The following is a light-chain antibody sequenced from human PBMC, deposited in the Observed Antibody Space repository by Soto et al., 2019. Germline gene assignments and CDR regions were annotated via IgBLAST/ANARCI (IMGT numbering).Light chain of an antibody. CDR3: TSYADSSPVV. Sequence: QSALTQPASVSGSPGQSITISCTGTSSDVGGYNYVSWYQQHPGKAPKLMIYAVTNRPSGVSDRFSGSKSGNTASLTISGLQAEDEADYYCTSYADSSPVVFGGGTQLTVL. CDR1: SSDVGGYNY. V-gene: IGLV2-14*01. J-gene: IGLJ2*01. CDR2: AVT.